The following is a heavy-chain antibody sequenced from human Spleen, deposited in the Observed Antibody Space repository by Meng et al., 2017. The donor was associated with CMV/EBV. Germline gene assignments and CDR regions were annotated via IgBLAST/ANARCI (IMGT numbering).Heavy chain of an antibody. D-gene: IGHD2-15*01. CDR2: ISYDGSNK. V-gene: IGHV3-30-3*01. CDR3: ATSRLQVDAVDL. CDR1: GFTFSTYA. J-gene: IGHJ3*01. Sequence: GESLKISCAASGFTFSTYAMHWVRQAPGKGLEWVAVISYDGSNKYYADSVKGRFTISRDNSKNTLYLRMNSLRAEDTAVYYCATSRLQVDAVDLWGQGTLVTVSS.